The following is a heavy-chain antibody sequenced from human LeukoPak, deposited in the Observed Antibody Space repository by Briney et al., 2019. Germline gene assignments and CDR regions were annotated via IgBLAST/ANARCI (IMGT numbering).Heavy chain of an antibody. CDR3: ARYKGIAAAGDAFDI. V-gene: IGHV1-46*01. CDR2: INPSGGST. J-gene: IGHJ3*02. D-gene: IGHD6-13*01. Sequence: ASVKVSCKASGYTFTSYYMHWVRQAPGQGLEWMGIINPSGGSTSYAQKFQGRVTMTRDTSTSTVYMELSSLRSEDTAVYYCARYKGIAAAGDAFDIWGQGTMVTVSS. CDR1: GYTFTSYY.